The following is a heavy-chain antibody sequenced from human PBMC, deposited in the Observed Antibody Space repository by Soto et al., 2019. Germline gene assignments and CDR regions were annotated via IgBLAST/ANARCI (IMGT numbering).Heavy chain of an antibody. CDR3: ARDKDRQQLGGNYYSAIDV. J-gene: IGHJ6*02. Sequence: QVQLVQSGAEVKKPGSSVTVSCKASGGTFGNSAISWVRQAPGQGLEWMGGIIPIFSTPDYAQKFQGRVTITADESTSTAYMELTSLRSEDTAVYYCARDKDRQQLGGNYYSAIDVWGQGTTVTVSS. CDR1: GGTFGNSA. D-gene: IGHD3-3*02. CDR2: IIPIFSTP. V-gene: IGHV1-69*12.